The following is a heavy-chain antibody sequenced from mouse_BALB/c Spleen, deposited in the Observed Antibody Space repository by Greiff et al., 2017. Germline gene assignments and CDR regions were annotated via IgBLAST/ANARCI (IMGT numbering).Heavy chain of an antibody. V-gene: IGHV5-12-2*01. CDR3: ARHYGNYDGFDY. CDR1: GFTFSSYT. J-gene: IGHJ2*01. Sequence: DVKLVESGGGLVQPGGSLKLSCAASGFTFSSYTMSWVRQTPEKRLEWVAYISNGGGSTYYPDTVKGRFTISRDNAKNTLYLQMSSLKSEDTAMYYCARHYGNYDGFDYWGQGTTLTVSS. D-gene: IGHD2-1*01. CDR2: ISNGGGST.